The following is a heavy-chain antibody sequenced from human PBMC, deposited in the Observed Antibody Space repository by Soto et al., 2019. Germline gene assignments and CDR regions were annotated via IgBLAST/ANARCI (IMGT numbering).Heavy chain of an antibody. Sequence: ASVKVSCKTSGDTFTTYGITWVRQAPGQGLEWMGGIIPFFGTPNYAQKFQGRVTITADESTNTAYMELSSLRSEDTAIYYCARDLGVAVAANWFDPWGQGTLVTVSS. V-gene: IGHV1-69*13. CDR2: IIPFFGTP. CDR3: ARDLGVAVAANWFDP. J-gene: IGHJ5*02. D-gene: IGHD6-19*01. CDR1: GDTFTTYG.